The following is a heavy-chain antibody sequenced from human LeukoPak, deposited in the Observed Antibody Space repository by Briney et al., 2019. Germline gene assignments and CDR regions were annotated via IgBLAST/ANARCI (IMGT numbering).Heavy chain of an antibody. Sequence: GGSLRLSCAASGFTFSSYSMNWVRQAPGKGLEWVSSISSSSSYIYYADSVKGRFTISRDDAKNSLYLQMNSLRAEDTAVYYCASVGNYYYGSESYYNVDYWGQGTLVTVSS. CDR1: GFTFSSYS. D-gene: IGHD3-10*01. V-gene: IGHV3-21*01. J-gene: IGHJ4*02. CDR3: ASVGNYYYGSESYYNVDY. CDR2: ISSSSSYI.